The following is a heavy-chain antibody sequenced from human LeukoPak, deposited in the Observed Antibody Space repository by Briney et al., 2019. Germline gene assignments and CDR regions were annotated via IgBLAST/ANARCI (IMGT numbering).Heavy chain of an antibody. Sequence: ASVKVSCKASGYTFTGDYMHWVRQAPGQGLEWMGWINPNSSVTRYAQKFQGRVTLTRDTSISTAYMELSRLRSDDTALYYCARGITGIAAAGSSWGQGTLVTVSS. CDR2: INPNSSVT. CDR1: GYTFTGDY. D-gene: IGHD6-13*01. J-gene: IGHJ5*02. V-gene: IGHV1-2*02. CDR3: ARGITGIAAAGSS.